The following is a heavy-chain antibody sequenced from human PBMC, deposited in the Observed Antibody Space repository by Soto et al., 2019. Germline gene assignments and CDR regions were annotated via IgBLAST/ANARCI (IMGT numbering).Heavy chain of an antibody. CDR2: INSDGSST. J-gene: IGHJ3*02. CDR1: GFTFSSYW. V-gene: IGHV3-74*01. D-gene: IGHD5-18*01. CDR3: ARGPPTIAPGYGLYAFDI. Sequence: LRLSCAASGFTFSSYWMHWVRQAPGKGLVWVSRINSDGSSTSYADSVKGRFTISRDNAKNTLYLQMNSLRAEDTAVYYCARGPPTIAPGYGLYAFDIWGQGTMVTVSS.